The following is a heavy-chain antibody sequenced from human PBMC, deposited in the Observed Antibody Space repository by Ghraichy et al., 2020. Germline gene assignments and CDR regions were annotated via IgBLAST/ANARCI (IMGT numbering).Heavy chain of an antibody. Sequence: GGSLRLSCAASGFTFSSYGMHWVRQAPGKGLEWVAVISYDGSNKYYADSVKGRFTISRDNSKNTLYLQMNSLRAEDTAVYYCAKGYCSGGSYFAQRYFDLWGRGTLVTVSS. J-gene: IGHJ2*01. CDR2: ISYDGSNK. CDR1: GFTFSSYG. D-gene: IGHD2-15*01. CDR3: AKGYCSGGSYFAQRYFDL. V-gene: IGHV3-30*18.